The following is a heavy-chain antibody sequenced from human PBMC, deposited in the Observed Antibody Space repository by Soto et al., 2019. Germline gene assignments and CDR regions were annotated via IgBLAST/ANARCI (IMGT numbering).Heavy chain of an antibody. D-gene: IGHD2-15*01. CDR1: GFTFSAYA. CDR3: ARDWDIVILSVPIPNYNYGMDV. V-gene: IGHV3-48*02. J-gene: IGHJ6*02. Sequence: GALRLSCEGSGFTFSAYAMNWVRQAPGKGLEWVSYISSRSDTLYYADSVKGRFTISRDNAKNSVYLQVNNLRDEDTAVYYCARDWDIVILSVPIPNYNYGMDVWGQGTTVTVSS. CDR2: ISSRSDTL.